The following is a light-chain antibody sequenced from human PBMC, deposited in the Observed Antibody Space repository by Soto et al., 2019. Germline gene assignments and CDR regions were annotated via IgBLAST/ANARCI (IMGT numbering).Light chain of an antibody. CDR3: QQFFATPLT. CDR2: TAS. V-gene: IGKV1-39*01. CDR1: QNIKKY. Sequence: DIQMTQSPSSLSASVGDRVSITCLASQNIKKYLNWYQQKPGKAPNLLIYTASSLQVGLPSRFSGSGSGTDLTLTISSLQPQDSATYYCQQFFATPLTFGRSTKVDI. J-gene: IGKJ4*01.